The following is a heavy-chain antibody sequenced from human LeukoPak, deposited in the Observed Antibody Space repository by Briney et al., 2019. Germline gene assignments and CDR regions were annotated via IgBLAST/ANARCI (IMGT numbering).Heavy chain of an antibody. CDR2: IYYSGST. Sequence: SETLSLTCTVSGDSISSYYWSWIRQPPGKGLEWIGYIYYSGSTNYNPSLKSRVTISVDTSKNQLSLKLSSVTAADTAVYYCARLRSGRAFDIWCQGTMVTVSS. J-gene: IGHJ3*02. CDR3: ARLRSGRAFDI. V-gene: IGHV4-59*08. D-gene: IGHD3-10*01. CDR1: GDSISSYY.